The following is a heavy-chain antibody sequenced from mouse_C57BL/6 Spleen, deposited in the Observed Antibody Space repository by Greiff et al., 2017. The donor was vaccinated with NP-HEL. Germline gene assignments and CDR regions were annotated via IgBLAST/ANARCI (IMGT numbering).Heavy chain of an antibody. CDR2: INPSNGGT. Sequence: VQLQESGTELVKPGASVKLSCKASGYTFTSYWMHWVKQRPGQGLEWIGNINPSNGGTNYNDKFKSKATLTVDKSSSTAYMQLSSLTSEDSAVYYCAREGVYYDYGYFDYWGQGTTLTVSS. J-gene: IGHJ2*01. D-gene: IGHD2-4*01. CDR3: AREGVYYDYGYFDY. V-gene: IGHV1-53*01. CDR1: GYTFTSYW.